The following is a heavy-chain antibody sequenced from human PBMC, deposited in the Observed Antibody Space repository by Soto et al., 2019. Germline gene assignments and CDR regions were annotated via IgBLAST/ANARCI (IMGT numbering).Heavy chain of an antibody. Sequence: QLQLQESGSGLVKPSQTLSLTCAVSGGSISSGGYSWSWIRQPPGKGLEWIGYIYHSGSTYYNPSLKSRVTISVDRSKNQFSVKLSAVTAADTAVYYCASNYCSGGSCYRDAFDIWGQGTMVTVSS. D-gene: IGHD2-15*01. CDR3: ASNYCSGGSCYRDAFDI. CDR1: GGSISSGGYS. CDR2: IYHSGST. J-gene: IGHJ3*02. V-gene: IGHV4-30-2*01.